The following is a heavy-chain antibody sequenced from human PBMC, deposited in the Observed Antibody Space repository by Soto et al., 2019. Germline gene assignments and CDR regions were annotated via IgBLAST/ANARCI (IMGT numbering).Heavy chain of an antibody. CDR3: ARGLNGDSDY. V-gene: IGHV3-74*01. D-gene: IGHD4-17*01. CDR2: INNDGSGI. Sequence: GSLRLSCAASGFTFNTYWMHWVRQAPGKGLVWVSRINNDGSGITYADSVKGRFTISRDNAKNTLYLQMNSLRVEDTAVYYCARGLNGDSDYWGQGTLVTVSS. CDR1: GFTFNTYW. J-gene: IGHJ4*02.